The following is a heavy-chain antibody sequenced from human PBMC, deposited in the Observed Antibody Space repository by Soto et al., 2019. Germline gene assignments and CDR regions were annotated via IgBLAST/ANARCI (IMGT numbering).Heavy chain of an antibody. J-gene: IGHJ3*01. CDR2: ISSSRSTI. D-gene: IGHD3-22*01. V-gene: IGHV3-48*02. CDR3: ASGVSYYDSSGYST. Sequence: GGSLRLCGAASGFTVISYSMNWVRQAPGKGLEWVSYISSSRSTIYYADSVKGRFTISRDNAKNSLYLQMNSLRDEDTAVYYCASGVSYYDSSGYSTWGQGTMVTVSS. CDR1: GFTVISYS.